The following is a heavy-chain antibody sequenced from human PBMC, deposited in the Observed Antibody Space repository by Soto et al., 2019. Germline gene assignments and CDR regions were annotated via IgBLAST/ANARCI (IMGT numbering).Heavy chain of an antibody. CDR3: AGSSGPNWFDP. Sequence: GGSLRVSCAAAGVTFGNYGRHWVRQVQGKGPLWVSRIYSDGSTTSYADSVKGRFTISRDNAKNTLYLQMNSLRVEDTAVYYCAGSSGPNWFDPWGQPTLVTVSS. CDR2: IYSDGSTT. J-gene: IGHJ5*02. CDR1: GVTFGNYG. D-gene: IGHD3-22*01. V-gene: IGHV3-74*01.